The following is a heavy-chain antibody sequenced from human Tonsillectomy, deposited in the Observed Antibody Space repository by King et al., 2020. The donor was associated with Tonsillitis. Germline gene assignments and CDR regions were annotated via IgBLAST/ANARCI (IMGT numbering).Heavy chain of an antibody. V-gene: IGHV3-30*01. J-gene: IGHJ4*02. D-gene: IGHD1-26*01. CDR1: GFIFSYYA. Sequence: VQLVESGGGVVQPGRSLRLSCEASGFIFSYYAFHWVRQAPGRGLEWLAVMSYDGRNKYYADSVKGRFTISRVNSKNTLYLEMNNLRTEDTATYYCARRADGSYFLADFWGQGTLVTVSS. CDR2: MSYDGRNK. CDR3: ARRADGSYFLADF.